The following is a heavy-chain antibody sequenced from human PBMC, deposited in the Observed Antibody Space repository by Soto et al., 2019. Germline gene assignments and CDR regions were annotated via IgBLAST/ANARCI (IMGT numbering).Heavy chain of an antibody. V-gene: IGHV4-31*03. CDR1: GGSISSSSYY. D-gene: IGHD3-3*01. Sequence: SETLSLTCTVSGGSISSSSYYWSWIRQHPGKGLEWIGYIYYSGITYYNPSLKSRVTISVDTSKNQFSLKLSSVTAADTAVYYCARAPYDFWSGYYWFDPWGQGTLVTVSS. CDR3: ARAPYDFWSGYYWFDP. J-gene: IGHJ5*02. CDR2: IYYSGIT.